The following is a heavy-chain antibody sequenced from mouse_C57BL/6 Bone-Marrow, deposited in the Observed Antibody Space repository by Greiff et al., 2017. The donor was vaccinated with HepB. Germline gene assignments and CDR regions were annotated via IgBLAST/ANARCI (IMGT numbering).Heavy chain of an antibody. V-gene: IGHV1-61*01. CDR2: IYPSDSET. J-gene: IGHJ2*01. CDR3: ATFITTVVAKDY. D-gene: IGHD1-1*01. Sequence: QVQLQQPGAELVRPGSSVQLSCKASGYTFTSYWMDWVKQRPGQGLEWIGNIYPSDSETHYTQKFKDKATLTVDKSSSTAYMHLSSLTSEDSAVYYCATFITTVVAKDYGGQGTTRTVAS. CDR1: GYTFTSYW.